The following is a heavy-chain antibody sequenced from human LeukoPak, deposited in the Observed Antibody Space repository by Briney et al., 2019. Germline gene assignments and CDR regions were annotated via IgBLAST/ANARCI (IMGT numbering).Heavy chain of an antibody. CDR2: INPNSGGT. V-gene: IGHV1-2*04. D-gene: IGHD2-2*01. Sequence: ASVKVSCKASGYTFTGYYMHWVRQAPGQGLEWMGWINPNSGGTYSAQKFQGWVTMTRDTSISTAYMELSRLTSDDTAVYYGARANALYCSSTTCLFDYWGQGTLVTVSS. CDR3: ARANALYCSSTTCLFDY. J-gene: IGHJ4*02. CDR1: GYTFTGYY.